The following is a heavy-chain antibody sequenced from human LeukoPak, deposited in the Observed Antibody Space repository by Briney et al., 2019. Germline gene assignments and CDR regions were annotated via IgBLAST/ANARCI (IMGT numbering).Heavy chain of an antibody. CDR1: GFTFDDYA. V-gene: IGHV3-9*01. D-gene: IGHD6-13*01. J-gene: IGHJ4*02. CDR3: AKGKSSSWPYYFGY. Sequence: SGGSLRLSCAASGFTFDDYAMHWVRQAPGEGLEWVSGISWNSGSIGYADSVKGRFTISRDNAKNSLYLQMNSLRAEDTALYYCAKGKSSSWPYYFGYWGQGTLVTVSS. CDR2: ISWNSGSI.